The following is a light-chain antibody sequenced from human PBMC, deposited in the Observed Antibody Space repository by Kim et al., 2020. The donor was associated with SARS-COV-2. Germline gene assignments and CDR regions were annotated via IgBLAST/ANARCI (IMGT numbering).Light chain of an antibody. V-gene: IGKV3-20*01. J-gene: IGKJ2*01. Sequence: LSPGESATLSCRASQTIISNFLAWYQQKPGRAPRLLIFNAFSRATGIPDRFSGSGSGTDFTLTINRLEPEDFAVYYCQQYDGSPRTFGQGTKLEIK. CDR3: QQYDGSPRT. CDR1: QTIISNF. CDR2: NAF.